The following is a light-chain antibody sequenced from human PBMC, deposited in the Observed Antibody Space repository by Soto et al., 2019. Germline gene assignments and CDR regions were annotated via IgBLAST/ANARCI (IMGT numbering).Light chain of an antibody. V-gene: IGKV3-15*01. CDR1: QSVSSS. CDR3: QQYNNWPPMYT. J-gene: IGKJ2*01. Sequence: EIVMTQSPATLSVSPGERATLSCRASQSVSSSLAWYQQKPGQAPRLLIYGASTRATGIPARFSGSGSGTEFTLTISSLQPEDFAVYYCQQYNNWPPMYTFGQGTKLEIK. CDR2: GAS.